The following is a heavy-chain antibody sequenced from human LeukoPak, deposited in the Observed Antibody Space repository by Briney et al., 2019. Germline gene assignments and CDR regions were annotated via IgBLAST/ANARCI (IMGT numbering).Heavy chain of an antibody. V-gene: IGHV4-34*01. Sequence: SETLSLTCAVYGGSFSGYYWSWIRQPPGKGLEVIGEINHSGSTNYNPSLKSRVTISVDTSKNQFSLKLSSVTAADTAVYYCARGQGYYYYYMDVWGKGTTVTVSS. CDR1: GGSFSGYY. CDR2: INHSGST. J-gene: IGHJ6*03. CDR3: ARGQGYYYYYMDV.